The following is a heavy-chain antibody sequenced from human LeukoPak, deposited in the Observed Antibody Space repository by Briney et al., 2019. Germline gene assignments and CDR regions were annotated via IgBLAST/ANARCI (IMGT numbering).Heavy chain of an antibody. D-gene: IGHD3-3*01. CDR1: GFTFSSNG. J-gene: IGHJ6*03. Sequence: PGGSLRLSCAASGFTFSSNGMHWVRQAPGKGLEWVALIWYDGSNKYYADSVKGRFTISRDNSKDTLYLQMNSLRAEDTAVYYCARAVSYYDFWSGYDYYYYYMDVWGKGTTVTVSS. CDR2: IWYDGSNK. CDR3: ARAVSYYDFWSGYDYYYYYMDV. V-gene: IGHV3-33*01.